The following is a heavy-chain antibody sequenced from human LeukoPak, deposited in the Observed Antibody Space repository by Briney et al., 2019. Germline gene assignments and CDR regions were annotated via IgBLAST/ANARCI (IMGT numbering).Heavy chain of an antibody. CDR1: GGSISSYY. J-gene: IGHJ4*02. CDR2: IYTSGST. CDR3: AGSYSSGWYGTAGYFDY. D-gene: IGHD6-19*01. V-gene: IGHV4-4*07. Sequence: PSETLSLTCTVSGGSISSYYWSWIRQPAGKGLEWIGRIYTSGSTNYNPSLKCRVTMSVDTSKNQFSLKLSSVTAADTAVYYCAGSYSSGWYGTAGYFDYWGQGTLVTVSS.